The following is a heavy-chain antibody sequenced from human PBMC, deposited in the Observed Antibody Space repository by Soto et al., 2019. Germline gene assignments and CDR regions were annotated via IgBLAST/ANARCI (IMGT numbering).Heavy chain of an antibody. Sequence: QVQLQESGPGLVKPSQTLSLTCTVSGGSISSGGYYWRWIRQHPGNGLEWIGYIYYTGSTYYNPSHKSRVTISVDTSKNQFSLKLSSVSDAATAVYYCATLYMVRGVRTFDYWGQGTLVTVSS. CDR1: GGSISSGGYY. V-gene: IGHV4-31*03. CDR2: IYYTGST. J-gene: IGHJ4*02. CDR3: ATLYMVRGVRTFDY. D-gene: IGHD3-10*01.